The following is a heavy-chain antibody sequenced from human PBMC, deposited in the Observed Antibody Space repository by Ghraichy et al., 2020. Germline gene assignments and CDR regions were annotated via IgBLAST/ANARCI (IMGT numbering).Heavy chain of an antibody. CDR1: DGSISSYF. Sequence: SETLSLTCTVSDGSISSYFWSWIRQPPGKGLEWIGYIYYSGSTSYNPSLKSRVSISVDMSKNQFSLKLSSVTAADTAVYYCAREGYCSGSSCYGSSKYNWFDPWGQGTLVTVSS. CDR3: AREGYCSGSSCYGSSKYNWFDP. V-gene: IGHV4-59*01. J-gene: IGHJ5*02. D-gene: IGHD2-2*01. CDR2: IYYSGST.